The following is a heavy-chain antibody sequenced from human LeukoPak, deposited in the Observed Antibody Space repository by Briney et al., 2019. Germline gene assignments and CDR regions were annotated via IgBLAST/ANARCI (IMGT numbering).Heavy chain of an antibody. V-gene: IGHV4-38-2*02. J-gene: IGHJ4*02. CDR1: GYSISSGYY. CDR3: ARDDDVEMATI. CDR2: IYHNGST. D-gene: IGHD5-24*01. Sequence: SETLSLTCAVSGYSISSGYYWGWIRQPPRKGLEWIGSIYHNGSTNYNPSLKSRVTISVDTSKNQFSLKLSSVTAADTAVYYCARDDDVEMATIWGQGTLVTVSS.